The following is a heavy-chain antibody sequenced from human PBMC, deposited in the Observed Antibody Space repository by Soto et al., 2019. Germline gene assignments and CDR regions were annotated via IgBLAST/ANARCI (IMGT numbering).Heavy chain of an antibody. CDR1: GFTFSSYA. J-gene: IGHJ3*02. D-gene: IGHD3-10*01. Sequence: PGGSLRLSCAASGFTFSSYAMSWVRQAPGKGLEWVSAISGSGGSTYYADSVKGRFTISRDNSKNTLYLQMNSLRAEDTAVYYCARGEESRITMVRRYAFDIWGQGTMVTVSS. V-gene: IGHV3-23*01. CDR2: ISGSGGST. CDR3: ARGEESRITMVRRYAFDI.